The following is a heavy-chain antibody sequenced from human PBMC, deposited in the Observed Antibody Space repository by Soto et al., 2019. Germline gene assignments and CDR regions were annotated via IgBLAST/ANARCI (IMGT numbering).Heavy chain of an antibody. CDR3: ARDSRNSYGLDV. CDR1: GFSFSSFE. V-gene: IGHV3-48*03. J-gene: IGHJ6*02. Sequence: GGSLRLSCVVSGFSFSSFEMNWVRQAPGKGLEWVSYIGGSGTTTYYADSVKGRFTTSRDNAKNSLYLQMNTLSAEDTALYYCARDSRNSYGLDVWGQGTTVTVSS. CDR2: IGGSGTTT.